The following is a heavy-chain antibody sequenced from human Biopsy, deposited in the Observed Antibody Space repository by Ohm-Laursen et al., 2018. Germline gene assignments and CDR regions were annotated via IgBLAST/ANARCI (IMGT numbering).Heavy chain of an antibody. V-gene: IGHV4-59*01. D-gene: IGHD5-18*01. CDR2: ISDRGTT. Sequence: SETLSLTCTVSGGSISSDYWSWIRQSPRKGLEWIGHISDRGTTNYNPSLRGRVTISVDTSKKQFSLKLRSVTAADTAVYYCARGYAGLYEAFDFWGQGTVVTVAS. J-gene: IGHJ3*01. CDR1: GGSISSDY. CDR3: ARGYAGLYEAFDF.